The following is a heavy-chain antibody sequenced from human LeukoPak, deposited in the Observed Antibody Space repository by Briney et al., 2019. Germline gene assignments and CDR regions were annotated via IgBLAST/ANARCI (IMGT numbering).Heavy chain of an antibody. CDR2: IYYSGST. D-gene: IGHD3-10*01. V-gene: IGHV4-39*01. Sequence: KASETLSLTCTVSGGSISSSSYYWGWICQPPGKGLEWIGSIYYSGSTYYNPSLKSRVTISVDTSKNQFSLKLSSVTAADTAVYYCARHSRGEGTPSDYWGQGTLVTVSS. CDR1: GGSISSSSYY. CDR3: ARHSRGEGTPSDY. J-gene: IGHJ4*02.